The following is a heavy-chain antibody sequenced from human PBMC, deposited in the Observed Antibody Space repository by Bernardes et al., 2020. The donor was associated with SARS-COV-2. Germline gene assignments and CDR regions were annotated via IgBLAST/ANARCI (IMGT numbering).Heavy chain of an antibody. V-gene: IGHV1-24*01. CDR3: SGRITLLGVITAFFDR. D-gene: IGHD3-3*01. CDR1: GYSLTELP. Sequence: ASEKVSCKVSGYSLTELPIHWVRQDPGKGLEWMGGFDSEDGQTIYAQKFQGRVTMIEDTSTDTAYMELNSLRSEDTAVYFCSGRITLLGVITAFFDRWGQGTLVTVSS. J-gene: IGHJ4*02. CDR2: FDSEDGQT.